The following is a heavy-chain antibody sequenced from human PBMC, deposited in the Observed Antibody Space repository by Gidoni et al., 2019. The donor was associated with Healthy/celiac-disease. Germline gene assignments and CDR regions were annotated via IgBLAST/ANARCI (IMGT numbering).Heavy chain of an antibody. CDR1: GGSFSGYY. CDR2: INHSGST. J-gene: IGHJ4*02. D-gene: IGHD4-17*01. CDR3: ARAPTYGDYAYYFDY. V-gene: IGHV4-34*01. Sequence: QVQLQQWGAGLLKPSETLSLTCAVYGGSFSGYYWSWIRQPPGKGLEWIGEINHSGSTNYNPSLKSRVTISVDTSKNQFSLKLSSVTAADTAVYYCARAPTYGDYAYYFDYWGQGTLVTVSS.